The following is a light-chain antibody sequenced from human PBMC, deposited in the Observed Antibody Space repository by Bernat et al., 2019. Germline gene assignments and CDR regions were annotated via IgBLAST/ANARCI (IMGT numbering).Light chain of an antibody. CDR3: MQGTHRPYT. Sequence: DVVMTQSPLSLPVTLGQPASISCRSSQSLVHSDGNNYLTWFQQRPGQSPRRLIYKVSNRDSGVPDRFSGSGSGTDFTLKISRVEAEDVGIYYCMQGTHRPYTFGQGTKLEIK. V-gene: IGKV2-30*02. J-gene: IGKJ2*01. CDR2: KVS. CDR1: QSLVHSDGNNY.